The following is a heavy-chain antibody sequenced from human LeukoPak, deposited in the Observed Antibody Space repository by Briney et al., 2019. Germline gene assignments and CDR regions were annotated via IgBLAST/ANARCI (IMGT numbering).Heavy chain of an antibody. Sequence: GGSLRLSCAASGFTFSSYWMSWVRQAPGKVLEWVANIKEDGSEKYYVDSVKGRFTISRDNAKNSLYLQMNSLRAEDTAVYYCARGSGSGWSLGWFDPWGQGTLVTVSS. CDR2: IKEDGSEK. CDR3: ARGSGSGWSLGWFDP. J-gene: IGHJ5*02. V-gene: IGHV3-7*01. CDR1: GFTFSSYW. D-gene: IGHD6-19*01.